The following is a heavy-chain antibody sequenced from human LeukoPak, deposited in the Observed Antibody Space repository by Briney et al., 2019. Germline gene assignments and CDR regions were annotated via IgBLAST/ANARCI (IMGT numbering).Heavy chain of an antibody. Sequence: SVKVSCKASGGSFSSRSITWVRQAPGQGLESMGGIIPILVTPNYAQKFQGRVTITTDESTTTAYMELTSLRSEDTAVYYCARSPLAHSGTYSEEWGQGTLVTVSS. D-gene: IGHD1-26*01. CDR2: IIPILVTP. V-gene: IGHV1-69*16. J-gene: IGHJ4*02. CDR3: ARSPLAHSGTYSEE. CDR1: GGSFSSRS.